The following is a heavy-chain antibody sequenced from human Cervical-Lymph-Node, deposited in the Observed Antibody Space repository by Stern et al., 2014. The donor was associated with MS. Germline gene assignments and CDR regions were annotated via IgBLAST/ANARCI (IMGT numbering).Heavy chain of an antibody. J-gene: IGHJ4*02. V-gene: IGHV3-9*01. CDR2: IDWDSGRK. CDR3: ARVRVGANDF. Sequence: VQLVESGGGLVHPARTPGLSWVGSGFFFDAFARHWARQPPGKGLEWASGIDWDSGRKLYADAVKGRFTISRDNAKNSLYLQMNSLRPEDTALYYCARVRVGANDFWGQGTLVTVSS. D-gene: IGHD1-26*01. CDR1: GFFFDAFA.